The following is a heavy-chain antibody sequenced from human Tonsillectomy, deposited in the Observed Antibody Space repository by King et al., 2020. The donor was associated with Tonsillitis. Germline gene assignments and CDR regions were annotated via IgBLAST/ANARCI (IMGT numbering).Heavy chain of an antibody. V-gene: IGHV3-21*01. CDR3: AKEKGAGYYDSGRGAFDI. Sequence: VQLVESGGGLVKPGGSLRLSCATSAFIFSNYALTWVRQAPGKGLEWVSATRSSRSRIFYADSVKGRFTIAKDSAKNSLYLQMNSLRVEDTAVYYCAKEKGAGYYDSGRGAFDIWGQGTMVTVSS. D-gene: IGHD3-22*01. J-gene: IGHJ3*02. CDR2: TRSSRSRI. CDR1: AFIFSNYA.